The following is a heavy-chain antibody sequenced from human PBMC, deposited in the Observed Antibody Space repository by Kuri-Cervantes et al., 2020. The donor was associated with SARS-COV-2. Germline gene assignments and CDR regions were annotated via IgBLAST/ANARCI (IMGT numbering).Heavy chain of an antibody. CDR1: GGTFGSYA. Sequence: SVKVSCKTSGGTFGSYALSWVRQAPGQGLEWMGGIIPAFGSTNYAQKFQGRVTITADESTNTAYMELNNMRSEDSAVYFCGRGRLRGVPNYYYYYMEVWGKGTTVTVSS. CDR2: IIPAFGST. CDR3: GRGRLRGVPNYYYYYMEV. D-gene: IGHD3-10*01. J-gene: IGHJ6*03. V-gene: IGHV1-69*13.